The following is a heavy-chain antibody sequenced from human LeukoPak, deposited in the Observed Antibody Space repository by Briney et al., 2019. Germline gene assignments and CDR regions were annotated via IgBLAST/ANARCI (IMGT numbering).Heavy chain of an antibody. CDR2: INQDGSGR. D-gene: IGHD4-17*01. J-gene: IGHJ4*02. V-gene: IGHV3-7*01. Sequence: GPLRLSCVASGFTFSTYWMSWVRQARGKGLEWVANINQDGSGRYHVDSVRGRITISRDNAQNSLYLQMNSLRAEDTAVYYCARDPDYGDPGPFWDYWGQGTLVTVSS. CDR3: ARDPDYGDPGPFWDY. CDR1: GFTFSTYW.